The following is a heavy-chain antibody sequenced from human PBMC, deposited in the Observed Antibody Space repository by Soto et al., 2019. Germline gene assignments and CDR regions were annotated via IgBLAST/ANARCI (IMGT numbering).Heavy chain of an antibody. CDR2: INPNSGGT. V-gene: IGHV1-2*04. CDR1: GYTFTGYY. Sequence: ASVKVSCKASGYTFTGYYMHWVRQAPGQGLEWMGWINPNSGGTNYAQKFQGWVTMTRDKSISTAYMELSRLRSDDTAVYYCARGGLHLGELSLYVYYFDYWGQGTLVTVSS. J-gene: IGHJ4*02. D-gene: IGHD3-16*02. CDR3: ARGGLHLGELSLYVYYFDY.